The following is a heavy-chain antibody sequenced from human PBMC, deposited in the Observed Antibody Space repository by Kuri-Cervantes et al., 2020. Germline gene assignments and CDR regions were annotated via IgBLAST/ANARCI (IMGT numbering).Heavy chain of an antibody. V-gene: IGHV5-51*01. J-gene: IGHJ4*02. CDR3: ARHAGGNYFDY. D-gene: IGHD3-16*01. CDR2: IYPGDSDT. CDR1: GYSFTSYW. Sequence: KVSCKGSGYSFTSYWSGWVRQLPGKGLEWMGIIYPGDSDTRYSPFFQGQVTISADKSISTAYLQWNSLQASDTATFSCARHAGGNYFDYWDPGTLVTVSS.